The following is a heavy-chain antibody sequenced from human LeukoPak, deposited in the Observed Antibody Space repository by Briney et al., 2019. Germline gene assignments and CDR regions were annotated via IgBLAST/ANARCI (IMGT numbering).Heavy chain of an antibody. Sequence: ASVKVTCKASGYTFTGYYMHWVRQAPGQGLEWMGWINPNSGGTNYAQKFQGRVTMTRDTSISTAYMELSRLRSDDTAVYYCARFPAGTLDWYFDLWGCGTLVTVSS. CDR1: GYTFTGYY. CDR3: ARFPAGTLDWYFDL. J-gene: IGHJ2*01. CDR2: INPNSGGT. D-gene: IGHD6-13*01. V-gene: IGHV1-2*02.